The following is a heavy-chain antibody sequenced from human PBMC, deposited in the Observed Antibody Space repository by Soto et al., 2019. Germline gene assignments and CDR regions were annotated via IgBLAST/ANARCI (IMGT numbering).Heavy chain of an antibody. Sequence: QVPLVQSGAEVKKPGASVKVSCKASGYTFTSYGISWVRQAPGQGLEWMGWISAYNGNTNYAQKLQGRVTMTTDTSTSTAYIELRSLRSDNTAVYYCARDYYYISYYFDYWGQGTLVTVSS. J-gene: IGHJ4*02. D-gene: IGHD3-22*01. V-gene: IGHV1-18*01. CDR3: ARDYYYISYYFDY. CDR1: GYTFTSYG. CDR2: ISAYNGNT.